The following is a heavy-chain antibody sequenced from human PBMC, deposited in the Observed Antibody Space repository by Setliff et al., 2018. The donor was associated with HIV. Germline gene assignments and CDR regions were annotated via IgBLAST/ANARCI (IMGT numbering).Heavy chain of an antibody. CDR3: ARDLNGGDFDY. CDR1: GFSLSSFW. J-gene: IGHJ4*02. Sequence: GGSLRLSCAASGFSLSSFWMNWVRQAPGKGLEWVANIKDDGSDENYADSVRGRFTISRDNAKNSLYLQMNSLRAEDTAVYYCARDLNGGDFDYWGQGTQVTVSS. CDR2: IKDDGSDE. V-gene: IGHV3-7*01. D-gene: IGHD2-21*01.